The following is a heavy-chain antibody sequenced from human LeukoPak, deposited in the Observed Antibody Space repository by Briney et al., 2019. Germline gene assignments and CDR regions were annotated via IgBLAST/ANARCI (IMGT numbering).Heavy chain of an antibody. CDR2: IYTSGST. J-gene: IGHJ6*03. D-gene: IGHD3-10*01. CDR3: ARDRDYYYYMDV. V-gene: IGHV4-61*02. CDR1: GGSISSGSYY. Sequence: SETLSLTCTVSGGSISSGSYYWSWIRQPAGKGLEWIGRIYTSGSTNYNPSLKSRVTISVDTSKNQFSLKLSSVTVADTAVYYCARDRDYYYYMDVWGKGTTVTVSS.